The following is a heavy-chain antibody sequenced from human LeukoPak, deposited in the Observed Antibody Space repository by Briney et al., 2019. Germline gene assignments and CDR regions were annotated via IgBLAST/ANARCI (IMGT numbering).Heavy chain of an antibody. CDR2: ISYDGSNK. D-gene: IGHD6-19*01. Sequence: GGSLRLSCAASGFTFSSYAMHWVRQAPGKGLEWVAVISYDGSNKYYADSVKGRFTISRDNSKNTLYLQMNSLRAEDTAVYYCARWLESSSGWYDYFDYWGQGTLVTVSS. CDR3: ARWLESSSGWYDYFDY. CDR1: GFTFSSYA. V-gene: IGHV3-30*04. J-gene: IGHJ4*02.